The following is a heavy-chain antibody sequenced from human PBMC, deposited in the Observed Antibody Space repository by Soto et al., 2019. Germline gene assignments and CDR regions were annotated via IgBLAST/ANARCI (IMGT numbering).Heavy chain of an antibody. CDR3: ARAAPLRYSGYALDH. CDR2: INTNSGAT. Sequence: QVQLVSSGAEVKKPGASVKVSCRASGYTFTDYYIHWVRQAPGQGLQWVGWINTNSGATEYAQKSQGRVTMTRDPSISTVYMEGTRLRSDDTALYFCARAAPLRYSGYALDHWGQGTRVTVST. D-gene: IGHD5-12*01. CDR1: GYTFTDYY. J-gene: IGHJ4*02. V-gene: IGHV1-2*02.